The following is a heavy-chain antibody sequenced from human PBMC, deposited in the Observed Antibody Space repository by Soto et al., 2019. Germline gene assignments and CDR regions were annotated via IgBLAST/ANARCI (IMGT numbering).Heavy chain of an antibody. J-gene: IGHJ2*01. D-gene: IGHD3-10*01. V-gene: IGHV3-30*18. CDR2: ISYDGRNK. CDR3: AKDRRRRNEFYGPGRGLDL. Sequence: QVQLVESGGGVVQPGRSLRLSCAASGLTFSDYGLHWVRQAPGKGLEWVAVISYDGRNKYYADSVKGRFTISRDNSKNTLFLQMNSLRVDDTAVYYCAKDRRRRNEFYGPGRGLDLWGRGTLVTVSS. CDR1: GLTFSDYG.